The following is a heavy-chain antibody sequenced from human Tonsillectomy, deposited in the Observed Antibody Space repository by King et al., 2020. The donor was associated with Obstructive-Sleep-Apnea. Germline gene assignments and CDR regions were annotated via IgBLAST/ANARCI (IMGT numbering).Heavy chain of an antibody. CDR1: GSFISNYY. CDR2: MYYSGNT. D-gene: IGHD5-12*01. Sequence: QLQESGPGLVKPSETLSLTCTVSGSFISNYYWSWIRQPPGKGLEWIGYMYYSGNTNFNPSLKVRVTISADTSKIPFSLRLTSVTAADTAVYYCARHRGVEDYGGYGDYFDYWGQGTLLTVSS. CDR3: ARHRGVEDYGGYGDYFDY. V-gene: IGHV4-59*08. J-gene: IGHJ4*02.